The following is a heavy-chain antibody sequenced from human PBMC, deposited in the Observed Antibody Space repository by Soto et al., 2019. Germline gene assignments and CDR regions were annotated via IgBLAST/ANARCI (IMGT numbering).Heavy chain of an antibody. CDR2: IHSNGNIT. CDR3: ARSVRSGTYPYYYYAMDV. V-gene: IGHV3-74*03. J-gene: IGHJ6*02. D-gene: IGHD3-10*01. CDR1: GFTFSAYW. Sequence: EVQLVESGGGLVQPGGSLRLSCAVSGFTFSAYWMHWVRQAPGKGLVWVSRIHSNGNITTYADFVKGRFTISRDNAKNTLYLQMNSLRAEDTAVYYCARSVRSGTYPYYYYAMDVWGQGTTVTVSS.